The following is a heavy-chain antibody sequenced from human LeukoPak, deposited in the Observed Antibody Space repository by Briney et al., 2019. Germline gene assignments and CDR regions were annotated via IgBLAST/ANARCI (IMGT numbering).Heavy chain of an antibody. J-gene: IGHJ6*02. D-gene: IGHD6-13*01. V-gene: IGHV3-74*01. CDR1: GFTFSSYW. CDR3: ARDPYSRSWTNYYYYYGMDV. Sequence: GGSLRPSCAASGFTFSSYWMHWVRQAPGKGLVWVSRINSDGSSTSYADSVKGRFPISRDNAKNTLYLQMNSLRAEDTAVYYCARDPYSRSWTNYYYYYGMDVWGQGTTVTVSS. CDR2: INSDGSST.